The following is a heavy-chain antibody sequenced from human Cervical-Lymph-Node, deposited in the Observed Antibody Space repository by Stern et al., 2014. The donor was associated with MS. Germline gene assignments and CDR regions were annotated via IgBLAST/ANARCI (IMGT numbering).Heavy chain of an antibody. CDR1: GFNFRSYA. CDR2: ISNSGGGT. Sequence: EVQLVESGGGVVEPGGSLRLSCAASGFNFRSYAMSWVRQAPGKDLEWVSGISNSGGGTFYADSLKGRFTISRDNSKNTVYLQMNSLRAEDTAVYFCAKEGRRDGYYDYWGQGTLVTVSS. J-gene: IGHJ4*02. CDR3: AKEGRRDGYYDY. V-gene: IGHV3-23*04. D-gene: IGHD5-24*01.